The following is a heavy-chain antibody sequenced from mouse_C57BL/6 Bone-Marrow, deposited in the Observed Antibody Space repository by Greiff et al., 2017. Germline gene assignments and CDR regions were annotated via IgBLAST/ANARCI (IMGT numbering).Heavy chain of an antibody. CDR3: ARGGTTGFAY. Sequence: VKLMESGAELVRPGTSVKVSCKASGYAFTNYLIEWVKQRPGQGLEWIGVINPGSGGTNYNEKFKGKATLTADKSSSTAYMQLSSLTSEDSAVDFCARGGTTGFAYWGQGTLVTVSA. V-gene: IGHV1-54*01. CDR1: GYAFTNYL. J-gene: IGHJ3*01. D-gene: IGHD1-1*01. CDR2: INPGSGGT.